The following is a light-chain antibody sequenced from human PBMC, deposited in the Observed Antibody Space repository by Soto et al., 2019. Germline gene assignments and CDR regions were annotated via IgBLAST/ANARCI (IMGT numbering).Light chain of an antibody. Sequence: QSVLTQPASVSGSPGQSITISCTGTSSNVGSYKLVSWYQQHPGKAPKLMIFEVNKRPPGVSNRFSGSKSGNTASLTISGLKVEDEAGYYCCSSGGSPTYVFGTGTKVTVL. CDR1: SSNVGSYKL. CDR2: EVN. CDR3: CSSGGSPTYV. J-gene: IGLJ1*01. V-gene: IGLV2-23*02.